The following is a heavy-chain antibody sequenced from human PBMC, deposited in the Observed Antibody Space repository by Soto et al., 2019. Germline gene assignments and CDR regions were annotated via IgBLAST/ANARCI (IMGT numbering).Heavy chain of an antibody. CDR2: IISIFGTA. Sequence: QVQLVQSGAEVKKPGSSVKVSCKASGGTFSSYAISWVRQAPGQGLEWMGEIISIFGTANYAQKFQGRVTITAYESTSTAYMELSSLRAEDTAVYYCARDRGPSSGYYPYWFDPWGQGTLVTVSS. J-gene: IGHJ5*02. CDR1: GGTFSSYA. V-gene: IGHV1-69*12. CDR3: ARDRGPSSGYYPYWFDP. D-gene: IGHD3-22*01.